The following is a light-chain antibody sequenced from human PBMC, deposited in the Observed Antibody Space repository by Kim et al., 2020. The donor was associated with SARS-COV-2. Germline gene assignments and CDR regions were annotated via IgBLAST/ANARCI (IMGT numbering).Light chain of an antibody. Sequence: SSELTQDPAVSVALGQTVRITCQGDSLRSYSASWYQQKPGQAPVLVIYGKNSRPSRIPDRVSGSISGNTASLTITGAQAEDEADYYCNSRDNSRDHVIFGGGTRLTVL. V-gene: IGLV3-19*01. CDR2: GKN. J-gene: IGLJ2*01. CDR1: SLRSYS. CDR3: NSRDNSRDHVI.